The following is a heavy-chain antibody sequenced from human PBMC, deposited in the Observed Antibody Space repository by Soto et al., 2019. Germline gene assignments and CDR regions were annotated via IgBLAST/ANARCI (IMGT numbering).Heavy chain of an antibody. CDR2: ISSSGSTI. J-gene: IGHJ4*02. V-gene: IGHV3-11*01. CDR1: GFTFSDYY. D-gene: IGHD3-3*01. Sequence: PGGSLRLSCAASGFTFSDYYMSWIRQAPGKGLEWVSYISSSGSTIYYADSVKGRFTISRDNAKNSLYLQMNSLRAEDTAVYYCARGVGFWSGYYTAGYFDYWGQGTLVTVSS. CDR3: ARGVGFWSGYYTAGYFDY.